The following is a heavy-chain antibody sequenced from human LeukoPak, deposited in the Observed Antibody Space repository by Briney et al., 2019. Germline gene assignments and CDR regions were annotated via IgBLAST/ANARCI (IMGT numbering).Heavy chain of an antibody. CDR2: IYYSGST. V-gene: IGHV4-31*03. CDR1: GGSISSGGYY. Sequence: PSQTLSLTCTVSGGSISSGGYYWSWIRQHPGKGLEWIGYIYYSGSTYYNPSLKRRVTISVDTSKNQFSLKLSSVTAADTAVYYCARTNIAAAGIIDYWGQGTLVTVSS. J-gene: IGHJ4*02. CDR3: ARTNIAAAGIIDY. D-gene: IGHD6-13*01.